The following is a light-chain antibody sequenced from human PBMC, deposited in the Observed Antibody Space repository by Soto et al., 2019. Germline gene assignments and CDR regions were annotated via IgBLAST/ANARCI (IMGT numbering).Light chain of an antibody. Sequence: EIVLTQSTSTLSLSPGERATLSCKASQSVGSSYLGRYPQKAGYAPKLLIYGASCRATGIPDRFSGSGSGTEFSLTISRLEPEDFAVYYCRQYGSSLPFGGGTKWIS. CDR2: GAS. CDR3: RQYGSSLP. CDR1: QSVGSSY. J-gene: IGKJ4*01. V-gene: IGKV3-20*01.